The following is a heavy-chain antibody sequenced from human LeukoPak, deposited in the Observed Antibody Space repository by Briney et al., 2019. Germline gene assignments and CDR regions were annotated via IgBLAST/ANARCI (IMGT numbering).Heavy chain of an antibody. J-gene: IGHJ4*02. CDR3: ARVPPSAHQLLSSDY. CDR2: ISANNGET. D-gene: IGHD2-2*01. V-gene: IGHV1-18*04. Sequence: ASVKVSCKASGYTFTNYGISWVRQAPGQGLEWMAWISANNGETRYAQNLQGRLTMTTDTSTSTAYMELRSLKPDDTAGYYCARVPPSAHQLLSSDYWGQGTQVTVSS. CDR1: GYTFTNYG.